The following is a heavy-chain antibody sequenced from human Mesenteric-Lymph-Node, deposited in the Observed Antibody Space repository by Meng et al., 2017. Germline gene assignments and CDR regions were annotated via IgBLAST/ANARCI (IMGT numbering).Heavy chain of an antibody. V-gene: IGHV1-69*05. Sequence: SVKVSCKASGGTFSSYAISWVRQAPGQGLEWMGGIIPIFGTANYAQKFQGRVTITTDESTSTAYMELSSLRSEDTAVYYCARDSSSWYGVDYWGQGTLVTVSS. CDR3: ARDSSSWYGVDY. D-gene: IGHD6-13*01. J-gene: IGHJ4*02. CDR2: IIPIFGTA. CDR1: GGTFSSYA.